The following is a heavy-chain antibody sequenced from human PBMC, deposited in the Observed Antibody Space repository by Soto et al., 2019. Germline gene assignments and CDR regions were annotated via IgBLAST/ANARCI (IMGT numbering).Heavy chain of an antibody. CDR1: GGSISSSSYY. V-gene: IGHV4-39*01. Sequence: SETLSLTCTVSGGSISSSSYYWGWIRQPPGKGLEWIGSIYYSGSTYYNPSLKSRVTISVDTSKNQFSLKLSSVTAADTAVYYCARLSVAVAGTRSYYYGMDVWGQGTSVTVSS. CDR2: IYYSGST. D-gene: IGHD6-19*01. CDR3: ARLSVAVAGTRSYYYGMDV. J-gene: IGHJ6*02.